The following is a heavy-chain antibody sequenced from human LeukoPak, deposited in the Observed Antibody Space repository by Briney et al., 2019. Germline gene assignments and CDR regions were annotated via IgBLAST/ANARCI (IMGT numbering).Heavy chain of an antibody. CDR3: AKSPGDTAMIGY. D-gene: IGHD5-18*01. V-gene: IGHV1-2*02. J-gene: IGHJ4*02. CDR1: GYTFTGYY. CDR2: INPNSGGT. Sequence: ASVKVSCKASGYTFTGYYMHWVRQAPGQGLEWMGWINPNSGGTNYAQKFQGRATMTRDTSISTAYMELSRLRSDDTAVYYCAKSPGDTAMIGYWGQGTLVTVSS.